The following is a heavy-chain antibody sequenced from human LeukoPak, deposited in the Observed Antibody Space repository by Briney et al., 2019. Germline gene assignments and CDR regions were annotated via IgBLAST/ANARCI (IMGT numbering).Heavy chain of an antibody. V-gene: IGHV3-48*04. CDR3: ARDLGLYDYGGNIDY. J-gene: IGHJ4*02. CDR2: ISSSSRTM. CDR1: GFTFSTYS. Sequence: GGSLRLSCAASGFTFSTYSMNWVRQAPGKGLEWVSYISSSSRTMYYADSVKGRFTISRDNAKKSLYLQMNSLGAEDTAVYYCARDLGLYDYGGNIDYWGQGTLVTVSS. D-gene: IGHD4-23*01.